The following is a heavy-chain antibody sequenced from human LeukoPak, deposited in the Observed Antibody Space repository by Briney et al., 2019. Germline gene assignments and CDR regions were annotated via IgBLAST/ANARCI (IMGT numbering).Heavy chain of an antibody. V-gene: IGHV3-53*01. CDR1: GFTVSSNY. CDR2: IYSGGST. Sequence: GGSLRLSCAASGFTVSSNYMSWVRQAPGKGLEWVSVIYSGGSTYYADSVKGRFTISRDNAKNSLYLQMNSLRAEDTAVYYCAKGPLIEVAGTTWDYWGQGTLVTVSS. D-gene: IGHD6-19*01. J-gene: IGHJ4*02. CDR3: AKGPLIEVAGTTWDY.